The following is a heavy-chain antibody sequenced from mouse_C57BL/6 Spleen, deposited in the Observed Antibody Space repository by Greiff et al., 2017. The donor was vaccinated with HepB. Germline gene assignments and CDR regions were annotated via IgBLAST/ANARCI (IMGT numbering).Heavy chain of an antibody. D-gene: IGHD4-1*01. CDR3: AITGTGGD. Sequence: EVKLQESGGGLVKPGGSLKLSCAASGFTFSDYGMHWVRQAPEKGLEWVAYISSGSSTIYYADTVKGRFTISRDNAKNTLFLQMTRLRSEDTAMYYCAITGTGGDWGQGTLVTVSA. CDR2: ISSGSSTI. V-gene: IGHV5-17*01. J-gene: IGHJ3*01. CDR1: GFTFSDYG.